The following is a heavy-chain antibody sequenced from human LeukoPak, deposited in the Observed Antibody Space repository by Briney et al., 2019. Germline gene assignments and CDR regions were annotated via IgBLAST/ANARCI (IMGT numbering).Heavy chain of an antibody. CDR2: INTDTGNP. J-gene: IGHJ4*02. CDR3: ARKDGDEVNTLDY. D-gene: IGHD7-27*01. V-gene: IGHV7-4-1*02. CDR1: GGTFSSYA. Sequence: ASVKVSCKASGGTFSSYAISWVRQAPGQGLEWMGWINTDTGNPTYGQDFTGRFVFSLDTSVSTAYLQINTLKAEDTAIYYCARKDGDEVNTLDYWGQGTLVTVSS.